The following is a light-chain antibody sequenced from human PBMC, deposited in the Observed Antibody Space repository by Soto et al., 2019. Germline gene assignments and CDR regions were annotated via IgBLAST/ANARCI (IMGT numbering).Light chain of an antibody. CDR3: QTRGSGIVV. Sequence: QPVLTQSPSASASLGASVKLTCTLSSGLSNYAIAWHQQQSEKGPRYLMKLNSDGSHSKGDGIPDRFSGSSSGAERYLTISSLQSEDEADYYCQTRGSGIVVFGGGTKLTVL. J-gene: IGLJ2*01. CDR2: LNSDGSH. V-gene: IGLV4-69*01. CDR1: SGLSNYA.